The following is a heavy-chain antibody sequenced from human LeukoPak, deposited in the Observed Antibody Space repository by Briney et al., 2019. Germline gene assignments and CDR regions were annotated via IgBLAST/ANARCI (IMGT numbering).Heavy chain of an antibody. D-gene: IGHD3-10*01. V-gene: IGHV4-59*01. CDR3: ARHYDSGTYPLDY. CDR1: GGSIRSYY. CDR2: IYYSGST. J-gene: IGHJ4*02. Sequence: SETLSLTCTVSGGSIRSYYWSWIRQPPGKGLEWIGNIYYSGSTNYNPSLESRVTMSVDSSKNQFSLKVSSVTAADTAVYYCARHYDSGTYPLDYWGQGTLVTVSS.